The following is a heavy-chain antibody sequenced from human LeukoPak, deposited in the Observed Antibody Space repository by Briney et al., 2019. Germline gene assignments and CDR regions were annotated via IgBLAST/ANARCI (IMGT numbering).Heavy chain of an antibody. CDR2: INHSGST. D-gene: IGHD3-9*01. Sequence: SETLSLTCAVYGVSFSGYYWSWIRQPPGKGLEWIGEINHSGSTNYNPSLKSRVTISVDTSKNPFSLKLSSVTAADTAVYYCAGAYEILIARWFDPWGQGTLVTVSS. J-gene: IGHJ5*02. CDR1: GVSFSGYY. CDR3: AGAYEILIARWFDP. V-gene: IGHV4-34*01.